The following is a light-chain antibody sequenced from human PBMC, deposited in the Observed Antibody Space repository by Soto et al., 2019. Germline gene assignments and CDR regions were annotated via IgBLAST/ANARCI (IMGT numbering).Light chain of an antibody. Sequence: SGRTQPASGSGSPGRSVTISCTGTSSEGGGYNYVSWYQHRAGKAPKLMIYEVSERPSGVPDRFSGSKSSNTASLTVSGLHAEDEADYYCSSYAGSNNFVFGTGTKVTV. J-gene: IGLJ1*01. V-gene: IGLV2-8*01. CDR1: SSEGGGYNY. CDR2: EVS. CDR3: SSYAGSNNFV.